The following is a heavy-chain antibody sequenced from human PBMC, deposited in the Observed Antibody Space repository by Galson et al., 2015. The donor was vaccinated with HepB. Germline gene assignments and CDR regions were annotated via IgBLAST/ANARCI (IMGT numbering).Heavy chain of an antibody. V-gene: IGHV4-4*07. CDR2: VYVTGST. Sequence: ETLSLTCSVSDDSFTNFYWSWIRQPAGKGLEWIGHVYVTGSTDYSPSLKSRVSMSIDRSKKQISLKLTSVTAADTAVYYCAREISWPAKYYDSWGQGTLVTVSS. J-gene: IGHJ4*02. D-gene: IGHD2-15*01. CDR3: AREISWPAKYYDS. CDR1: DDSFTNFY.